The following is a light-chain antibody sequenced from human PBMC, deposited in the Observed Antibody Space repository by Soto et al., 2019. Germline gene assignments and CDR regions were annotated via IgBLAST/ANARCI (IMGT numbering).Light chain of an antibody. CDR3: QQYASRPWT. V-gene: IGKV3-15*01. CDR2: GAS. J-gene: IGKJ1*01. Sequence: EIVMTQSPATLSVSPGERATLSCRASQSVSSNLAWYQQKPGQAPRLLIYGASTRATGIPARFSGSGSGTEFTLTISSLQSEDFAVYYCQQYASRPWTFGQGTKVEIK. CDR1: QSVSSN.